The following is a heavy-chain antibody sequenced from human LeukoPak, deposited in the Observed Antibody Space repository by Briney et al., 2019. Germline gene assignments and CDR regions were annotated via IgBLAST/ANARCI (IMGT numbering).Heavy chain of an antibody. V-gene: IGHV4-59*08. CDR3: ARLASGSYGPLTPFDY. CDR1: GGSISSYY. CDR2: IYYSGST. Sequence: PSETLSLTCTVSGGSISSYYWSWIRQPPGKGLEWIGDIYYSGSTNYNPSLKSRVTISVDTSKDQFSLRLSSVTAADTAVYYSARLASGSYGPLTPFDYWGQGTLVTVSS. J-gene: IGHJ4*02. D-gene: IGHD1-26*01.